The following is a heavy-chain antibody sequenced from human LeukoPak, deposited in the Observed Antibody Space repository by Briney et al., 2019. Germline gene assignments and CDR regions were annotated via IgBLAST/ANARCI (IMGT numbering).Heavy chain of an antibody. Sequence: PGGSLRLSCAASGFTFSSYSMNWVRQPPGKGLEWIGEIYHSGSTNYNPSLKTRVTISVDESKNQFFLKLTSVTAADTAVYYCARGGVGSTWYIPVFWGQGTLVTVSS. CDR3: ARGGVGSTWYIPVF. CDR2: IYHSGST. CDR1: GFTFSSYSM. J-gene: IGHJ4*02. V-gene: IGHV4-4*02. D-gene: IGHD6-13*01.